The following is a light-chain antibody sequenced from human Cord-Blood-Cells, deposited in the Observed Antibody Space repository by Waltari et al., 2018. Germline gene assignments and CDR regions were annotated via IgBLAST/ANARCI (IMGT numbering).Light chain of an antibody. J-gene: IGKJ3*01. CDR3: QQYDNLVFT. CDR1: QDISNY. CDR2: DAS. V-gene: IGKV1-33*01. Sequence: DIQMTHSPSSLSASVGNRVPITSQASQDISNYLNWYQQKPGKAPKLLIYDASNLETGVPSRFSGSGSGTDFTFTISSLQPEDIATYYCQQYDNLVFTFGPGTKVDIK.